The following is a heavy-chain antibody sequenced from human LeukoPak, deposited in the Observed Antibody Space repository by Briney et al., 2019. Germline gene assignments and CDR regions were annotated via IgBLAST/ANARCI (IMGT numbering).Heavy chain of an antibody. Sequence: GGSLRLSCAASGFTFSNAWMSWVRQAPGKGLEWVGRIKSKTDGGTTDYAAPVKGRFTISRDDSKNTLYLQMNSLRTEDTAVYYCTTDGVVQAAIQDYWGKGTLVTVSS. D-gene: IGHD2-2*02. J-gene: IGHJ4*02. CDR1: GFTFSNAW. CDR3: TTDGVVQAAIQDY. CDR2: IKSKTDGGTT. V-gene: IGHV3-15*01.